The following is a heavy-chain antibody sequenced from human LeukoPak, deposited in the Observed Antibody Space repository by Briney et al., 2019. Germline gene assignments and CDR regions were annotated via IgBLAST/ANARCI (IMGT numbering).Heavy chain of an antibody. CDR2: IRYDGSNK. CDR1: GFTFSSYG. J-gene: IGHJ3*02. V-gene: IGHV3-30*02. Sequence: GGSLRLSSAAAGFTFSSYGMHWVRQAPGKGLEWVAFIRYDGSNKYYADSVKGRFTISRDNSKNTLYLQMNSLRAEDTAVYYCAKGHAYYYDSSGYPDAFDIWGQGTMVTVSS. CDR3: AKGHAYYYDSSGYPDAFDI. D-gene: IGHD3-22*01.